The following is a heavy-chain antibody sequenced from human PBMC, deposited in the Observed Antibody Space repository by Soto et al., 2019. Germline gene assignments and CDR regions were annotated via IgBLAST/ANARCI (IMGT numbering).Heavy chain of an antibody. CDR1: GGTFSSYA. CDR3: ARSDYGDYDPNYYYYYGMDV. V-gene: IGHV1-69*06. J-gene: IGHJ6*02. D-gene: IGHD4-17*01. Sequence: SEKVSCKASGGTFSSYAISWVRQAPGQGLEWMGGIIPIFGTANYAQKFQGRVTLTADKSTSTAYMELSSLRSEDTAVYYCARSDYGDYDPNYYYYYGMDVWGQGTTVTVSS. CDR2: IIPIFGTA.